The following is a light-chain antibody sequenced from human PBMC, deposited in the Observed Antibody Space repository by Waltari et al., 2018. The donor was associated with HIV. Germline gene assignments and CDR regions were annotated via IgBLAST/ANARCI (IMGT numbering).Light chain of an antibody. J-gene: IGLJ1*01. V-gene: IGLV1-51*01. Sequence: QSVLTQPPSVSAAPGQQVTISCSGISSTIGNNSVSWYQQFPGTAPKLLIYDNNKRPSGIPDRFSGSKSGTSATLAITGLQTGDEADYYCGTWDSSLSAGGVFGTGTKVTVL. CDR3: GTWDSSLSAGGV. CDR1: SSTIGNNS. CDR2: DNN.